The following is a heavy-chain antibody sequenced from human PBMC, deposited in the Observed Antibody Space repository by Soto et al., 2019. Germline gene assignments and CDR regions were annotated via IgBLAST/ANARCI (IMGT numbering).Heavy chain of an antibody. V-gene: IGHV3-23*01. Sequence: GGSLRLSCAASGFTFSDSAMGWVRQAPGKGLEWVSSISASGYSTYYADSVKGRFTISRDTSKNTLYLQMNSLRAEDTAVYYCARDPTTSMDVWGQGTTVTVSS. CDR2: ISASGYST. CDR3: ARDPTTSMDV. D-gene: IGHD4-4*01. CDR1: GFTFSDSA. J-gene: IGHJ6*02.